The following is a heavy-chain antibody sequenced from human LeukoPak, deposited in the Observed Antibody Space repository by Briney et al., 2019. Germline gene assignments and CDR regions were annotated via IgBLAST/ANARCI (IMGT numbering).Heavy chain of an antibody. CDR2: IWYGGSNK. V-gene: IGHV3-30*19. J-gene: IGHJ4*02. Sequence: GGSLRLSCAASGFTFSSYGMHWVRQAPGKGLEWVAVIWYGGSNKYYADSVKGRFTISRDNSKNTLYLQMNSLRAEDTAVYYCARDGPWIQLWLPSRGYFDYWGQGTLVTVSS. CDR3: ARDGPWIQLWLPSRGYFDY. CDR1: GFTFSSYG. D-gene: IGHD5-18*01.